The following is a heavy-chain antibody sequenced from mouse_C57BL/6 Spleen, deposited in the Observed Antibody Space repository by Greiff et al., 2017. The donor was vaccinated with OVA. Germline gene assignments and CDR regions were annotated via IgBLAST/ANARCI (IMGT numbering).Heavy chain of an antibody. Sequence: VKVVESGPELVKPGASVKISCKASGYAFSSSWMNWVKQRPGKGLEWIGRIYPGDGDTNYNGKFKGKATLTADKSSSKAYMQLSSLTSEDSAVYFCANSYYSNFFDYWGQGTTLTVSS. CDR1: GYAFSSSW. CDR3: ANSYYSNFFDY. CDR2: IYPGDGDT. V-gene: IGHV1-82*01. D-gene: IGHD2-5*01. J-gene: IGHJ2*01.